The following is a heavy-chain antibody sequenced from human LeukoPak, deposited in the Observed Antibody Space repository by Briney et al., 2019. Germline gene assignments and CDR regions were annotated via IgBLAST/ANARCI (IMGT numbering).Heavy chain of an antibody. CDR1: GGSISSYY. D-gene: IGHD3-10*01. Sequence: SETLSLTCTVSGGSISSYYWSWIRQPAGKGLEWIGRIYTSGSTNYNPSLKSRVTMSVDTSKNQFSLKLSSVTAPDTAVYYCAGTRITMVRGVTHNDYWGQGTLVTVSS. CDR3: AGTRITMVRGVTHNDY. V-gene: IGHV4-4*07. J-gene: IGHJ4*02. CDR2: IYTSGST.